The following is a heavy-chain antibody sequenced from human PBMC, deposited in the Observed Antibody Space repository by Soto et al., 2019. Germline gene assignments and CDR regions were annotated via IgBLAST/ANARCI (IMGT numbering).Heavy chain of an antibody. CDR1: GFTFSSYS. Sequence: VGSLSLSCAASGFTFSSYSMNWVRQPPGKGLEWVSHISSSSSTMYYADSVKGRFTISRDNANNSLYLQMNSLRAEDTAVYYCVRGHQFVPWGPGTLVTVSS. CDR2: ISSSSSTM. V-gene: IGHV3-48*01. CDR3: VRGHQFVP. J-gene: IGHJ5*02.